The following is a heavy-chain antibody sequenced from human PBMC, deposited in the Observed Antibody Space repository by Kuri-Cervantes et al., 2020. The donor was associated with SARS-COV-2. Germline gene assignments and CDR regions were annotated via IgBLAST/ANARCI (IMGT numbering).Heavy chain of an antibody. CDR2: IYSGGNT. CDR3: ARAGTMVRGRDV. J-gene: IGHJ6*02. Sequence: GGSLRLSCAASGFTVSSNYMTWVRQAPGKGLEWVSVIYSGGNTYHADSVKGRFTISRDNAKNSLYLQMNSLRAEDTAVYYCARAGTMVRGRDVWGQGTTVTVSS. D-gene: IGHD3-10*01. CDR1: GFTVSSNY. V-gene: IGHV3-66*01.